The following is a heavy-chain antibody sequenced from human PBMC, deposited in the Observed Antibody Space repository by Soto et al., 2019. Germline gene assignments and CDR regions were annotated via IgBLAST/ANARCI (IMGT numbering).Heavy chain of an antibody. J-gene: IGHJ3*02. D-gene: IGHD6-13*01. CDR3: ARGDSSSWYGTYAFDI. Sequence: ASVKVSCKASGYTFTSYYMHWVRQAPGQGLEWMGIINPSGGSTSYAQKFQGRVTMTRDTSTSTVYMELSSLRSEDTAVYYCARGDSSSWYGTYAFDIWGQGTMVTVSS. CDR2: INPSGGST. CDR1: GYTFTSYY. V-gene: IGHV1-46*03.